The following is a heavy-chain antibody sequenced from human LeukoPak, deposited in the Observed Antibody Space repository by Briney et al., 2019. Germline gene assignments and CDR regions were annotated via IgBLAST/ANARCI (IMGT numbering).Heavy chain of an antibody. CDR3: ARSITPWLVISY. Sequence: PGGSLRLSCAASGFTFSSYSMNWVRQAPGKGLEWVSVIYSGGSTYYADSVKGRFTISRDNSKNTLYLQMNSLRAEDTAVYYCARSITPWLVISYWGQGTLVTVSS. CDR1: GFTFSSYS. J-gene: IGHJ4*02. CDR2: IYSGGST. V-gene: IGHV3-53*01. D-gene: IGHD6-19*01.